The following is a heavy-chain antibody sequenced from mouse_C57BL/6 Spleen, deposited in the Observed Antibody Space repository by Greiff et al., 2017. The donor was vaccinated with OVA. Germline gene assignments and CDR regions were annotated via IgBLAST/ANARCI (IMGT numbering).Heavy chain of an antibody. CDR3: ARGGYDYDGAMDY. Sequence: VKLQESGAELVKPGASVKMSCKASGYTFTSYWITWVKQRPGQGLEWIGDIYPGSGSTNYNEKFKSKATLTVDTSSSTAYMQLSSLTSEDSAVYYCARGGYDYDGAMDYWGQGTSVTVSS. CDR2: IYPGSGST. CDR1: GYTFTSYW. D-gene: IGHD2-4*01. V-gene: IGHV1-55*01. J-gene: IGHJ4*01.